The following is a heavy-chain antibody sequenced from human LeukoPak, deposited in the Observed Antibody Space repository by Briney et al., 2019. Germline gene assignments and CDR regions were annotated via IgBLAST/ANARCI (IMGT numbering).Heavy chain of an antibody. CDR1: GYTFTDYY. CDR3: AWRGTSEYCTGGSCYSDC. CDR2: INPNSGGT. Sequence: ASVKVSCKTSGYTFTDYYIHWVRQAPGQGLEWIGWINPNSGGTNYAQNFQGRVTMTRDTSITTAYMELSRLRSNDTTVYYCAWRGTSEYCTGGSCYSDCWGQGTLVTVSS. J-gene: IGHJ4*02. D-gene: IGHD2-15*01. V-gene: IGHV1-2*02.